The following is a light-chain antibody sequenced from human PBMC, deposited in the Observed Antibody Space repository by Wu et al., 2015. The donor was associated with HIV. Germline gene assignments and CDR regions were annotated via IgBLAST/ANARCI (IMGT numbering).Light chain of an antibody. CDR1: QSVSNRN. CDR2: HTL. Sequence: EIVLTQSPGTLSLSSGERATLSCRASQSVSNRNLAWYQQKPGQPPRLLIYHTLSRATGVPDRFNGGASGTDFTLTIDELQPEDFGVYYCQYYGTPLLTFGGGTRVEI. V-gene: IGKV3-20*01. J-gene: IGKJ4*01. CDR3: QYYGTPLLT.